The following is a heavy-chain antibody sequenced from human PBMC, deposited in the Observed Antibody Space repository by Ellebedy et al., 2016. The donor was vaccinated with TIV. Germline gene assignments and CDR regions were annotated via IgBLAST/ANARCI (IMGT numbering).Heavy chain of an antibody. D-gene: IGHD3-22*01. Sequence: GESLKISCAASGFTFSSYSMNWVRQAPGKGLEWVPYISSSSSTIYYADSVKGRFTISRDNAKNSLYLQMNSLRDEDTAVYYCARDYYDSSGYWWGDYWGQGTLVTVSS. V-gene: IGHV3-48*02. J-gene: IGHJ4*02. CDR3: ARDYYDSSGYWWGDY. CDR1: GFTFSSYS. CDR2: ISSSSSTI.